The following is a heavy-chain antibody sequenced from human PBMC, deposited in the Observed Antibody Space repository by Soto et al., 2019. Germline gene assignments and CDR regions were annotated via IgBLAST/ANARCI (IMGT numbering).Heavy chain of an antibody. Sequence: QVQLQESGPGLVKPSETLSLTCTVYGGSIRSANFYWSWIRQQPGKGLEWIGYISNRGTAYYNPSLGSRVTMSVDTSRSQFSLGLTSVTAADTALYYCALVEFSGGQGVCRKCPFDYWGPGTLFTFSS. CDR2: ISNRGTA. CDR3: ALVEFSGGQGVCRKCPFDY. V-gene: IGHV4-31*03. D-gene: IGHD5-12*01. CDR1: GGSIRSANFY. J-gene: IGHJ4*02.